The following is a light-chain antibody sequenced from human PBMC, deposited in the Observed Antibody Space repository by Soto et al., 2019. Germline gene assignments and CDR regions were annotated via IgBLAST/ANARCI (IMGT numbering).Light chain of an antibody. J-gene: IGKJ4*01. Sequence: EIVLTQSPGTLSLSPGERATLSCRASQSVSNSYLAWYQQKPGQAPRLLIYGASSRAAGIPDGFSGSGSGTDFTLTISRLEPEDFAVFHCLHYGSSPQLTFGGGTKVDIK. CDR3: LHYGSSPQLT. CDR1: QSVSNSY. CDR2: GAS. V-gene: IGKV3-20*01.